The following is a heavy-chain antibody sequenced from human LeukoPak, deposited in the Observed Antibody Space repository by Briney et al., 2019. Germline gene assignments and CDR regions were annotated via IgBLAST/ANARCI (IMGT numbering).Heavy chain of an antibody. CDR2: ISPTGSTT. CDR3: ARGVVYPAWSGPHWSDY. CDR1: GFSFSGHW. V-gene: IGHV3-74*01. D-gene: IGHD3-3*01. J-gene: IGHJ4*02. Sequence: GGSLRLSCTASGFSFSGHWMHWARQLPGKGLVWVSRISPTGSTTSYADSVKGRFTISRDNAKNSLYLQMNSLRAEDTAVYYCARGVVYPAWSGPHWSDYWGQGALVTVSS.